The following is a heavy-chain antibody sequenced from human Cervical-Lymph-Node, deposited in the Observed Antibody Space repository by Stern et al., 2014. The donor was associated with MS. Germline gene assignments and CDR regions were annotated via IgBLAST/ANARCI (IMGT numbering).Heavy chain of an antibody. CDR3: AHSPPSDDDAFDI. CDR2: IDWDDDK. V-gene: IGHV2-5*02. D-gene: IGHD2-21*02. J-gene: IGHJ3*02. Sequence: QVTLRESGPTLVNPTQTLTLTCAFSGFSLSTTGVGVGWLRPPPGKALEWLALIDWDDDKRYSPSLKSRLTIAKDTSKSQVDLTLTNVDPVDTATYYCAHSPPSDDDAFDIWGQGTMVTISS. CDR1: GFSLSTTGVG.